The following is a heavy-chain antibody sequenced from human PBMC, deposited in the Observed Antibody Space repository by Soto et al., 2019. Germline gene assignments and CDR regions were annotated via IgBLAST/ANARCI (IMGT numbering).Heavy chain of an antibody. CDR3: ASARHIGP. CDR1: GFTFGNYW. CDR2: IKQDGSER. D-gene: IGHD2-21*01. V-gene: IGHV3-7*01. Sequence: GGSLRLSCAASGFTFGNYWMSWVRQAPGKGPEWVANIKQDGSERNYVDSVKGRFTISRDDAENSLYLQMNSLRVEDTGVYYCASARHIGPWGQGTLVTVSS. J-gene: IGHJ5*02.